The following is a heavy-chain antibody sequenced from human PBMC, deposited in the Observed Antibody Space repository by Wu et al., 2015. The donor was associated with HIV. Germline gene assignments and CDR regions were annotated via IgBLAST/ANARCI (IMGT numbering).Heavy chain of an antibody. CDR2: MNPDNGNT. V-gene: IGHV1-8*01. CDR3: ARGLTGPMMTGALRY. CDR1: GYIFSNYD. J-gene: IGHJ4*02. D-gene: IGHD3-9*01. Sequence: QVQLVQSGAEVKKPGASVRVSCQASGYIFSNYDINWVRQAPGQGLEWMGWMNPDNGNTAFAQKFQGRVTMTRNTSISTAYMELRSPRFDDAALYYCARGLTGPMMTGALRYWGQGTLVAVSP.